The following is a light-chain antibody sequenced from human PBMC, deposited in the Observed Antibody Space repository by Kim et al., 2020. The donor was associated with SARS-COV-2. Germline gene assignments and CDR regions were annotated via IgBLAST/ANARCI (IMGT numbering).Light chain of an antibody. Sequence: DIQMSQSPSTLSASVGDRVTITCRASQTITTWLAWYQQKPGKAPQLLFSKASTLDRGVPSRFSGSGSGTDFTLTISSLQPDDFATYYCQQYSDYPWTFGQGTKVDIK. CDR3: QQYSDYPWT. CDR1: QTITTW. V-gene: IGKV1-5*03. CDR2: KAS. J-gene: IGKJ1*01.